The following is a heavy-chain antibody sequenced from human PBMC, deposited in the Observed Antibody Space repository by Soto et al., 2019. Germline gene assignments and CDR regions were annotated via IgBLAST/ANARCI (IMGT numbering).Heavy chain of an antibody. D-gene: IGHD3-22*01. V-gene: IGHV4-30-4*01. CDR2: IYYSGST. CDR3: ARFLTFYDSSGPTLYYFDY. Sequence: SETLSLTCTVSGGSISSGDYYWSWIRQPPGKGLEWIGYIYYSGSTYYNPSLKSRVTISVDASKNQFSLKLSSVTAADTAVYYCARFLTFYDSSGPTLYYFDYWGQGTLVTVSS. J-gene: IGHJ4*02. CDR1: GGSISSGDYY.